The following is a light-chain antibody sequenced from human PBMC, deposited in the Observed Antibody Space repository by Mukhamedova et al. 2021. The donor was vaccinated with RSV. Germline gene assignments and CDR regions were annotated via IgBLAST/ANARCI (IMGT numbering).Light chain of an antibody. Sequence: GERATLSCRASQSVSSSYLAWYQQKPGQAPRLLIYGASSRATGIPDRFSGSGSGTDFTLTISRLEPEDFAVYYCQQYGSSFGQGT. J-gene: IGKJ1*01. CDR2: GAS. CDR3: QQYGSS. V-gene: IGKV3-20*01. CDR1: QSVSSSY.